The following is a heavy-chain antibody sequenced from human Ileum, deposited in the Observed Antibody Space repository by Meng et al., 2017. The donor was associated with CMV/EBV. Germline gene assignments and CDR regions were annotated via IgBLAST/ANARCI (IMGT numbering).Heavy chain of an antibody. CDR2: FSGSGGST. CDR1: GFTSSCYA. D-gene: IGHD3-10*01. J-gene: IGHJ3*02. Sequence: GESLKISCAASGFTSSCYAMSWVRQAPGKGLEWVSAFSGSGGSTYYADSVKGRFTISRDNSKNTLYLPLNSLRAEDTAVYYCAKDRRGSGANDFDIWGQGTMVTVSS. CDR3: AKDRRGSGANDFDI. V-gene: IGHV3-23*01.